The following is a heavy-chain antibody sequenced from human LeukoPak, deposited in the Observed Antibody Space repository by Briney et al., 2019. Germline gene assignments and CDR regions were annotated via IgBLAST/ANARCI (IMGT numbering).Heavy chain of an antibody. CDR3: ARGVEGRYYYGSGSPFDY. D-gene: IGHD3-10*01. CDR2: INPNSGGT. Sequence: ASVKVSCKASGYTFTGYYMHWVRQAPGQGLEWMGWINPNSGGTNYAQKFQGWVTMTRDTSISTAYMELSRLRSDDTAVYYCARGVEGRYYYGSGSPFDYWGQGTLVTVSS. V-gene: IGHV1-2*04. J-gene: IGHJ4*02. CDR1: GYTFTGYY.